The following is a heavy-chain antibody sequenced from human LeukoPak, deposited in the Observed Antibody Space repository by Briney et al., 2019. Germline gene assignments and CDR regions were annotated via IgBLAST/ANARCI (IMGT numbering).Heavy chain of an antibody. Sequence: ASVKVSCKASGYTFTGYYMHWVRQAPGQGLEWMRWINPNSGGTNYAQKFQGRVTMTRDTSISTAYMELSRLRSDDTAVYYCARATRITMIVVVTPFDYWGQGTLVTVSS. D-gene: IGHD3-22*01. CDR2: INPNSGGT. V-gene: IGHV1-2*02. CDR1: GYTFTGYY. CDR3: ARATRITMIVVVTPFDY. J-gene: IGHJ4*02.